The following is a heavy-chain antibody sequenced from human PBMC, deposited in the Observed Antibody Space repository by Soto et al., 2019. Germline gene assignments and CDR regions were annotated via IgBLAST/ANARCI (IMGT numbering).Heavy chain of an antibody. CDR3: ARQNTYFDILTGDSPDAFDI. Sequence: SETLSLTCTVSGGSISCYYWSWIRQPPGKGLEWIGYIYYSGSTNYNPSLKSRVTISVDTSKNQFSLKLSSVTAADTAVYYCARQNTYFDILTGDSPDAFDIWGQGTMDIVS. J-gene: IGHJ3*02. V-gene: IGHV4-59*08. CDR2: IYYSGST. D-gene: IGHD3-9*01. CDR1: GGSISCYY.